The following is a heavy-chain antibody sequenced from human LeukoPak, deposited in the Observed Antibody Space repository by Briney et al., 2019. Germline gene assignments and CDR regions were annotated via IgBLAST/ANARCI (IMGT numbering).Heavy chain of an antibody. CDR1: GYTFTGYY. CDR2: INPNSGGT. V-gene: IGHV1-2*02. CDR3: ARESWYSSGCRDFDY. J-gene: IGHJ4*02. Sequence: ASVKVSCKASGYTFTGYYMHWVRQAPGQGLEWMGWINPNSGGTNYAQKFQGRVTMTRDTSISTAYMELSRLSSDDTAVYYCARESWYSSGCRDFDYWGQGTLVTVSS. D-gene: IGHD6-19*01.